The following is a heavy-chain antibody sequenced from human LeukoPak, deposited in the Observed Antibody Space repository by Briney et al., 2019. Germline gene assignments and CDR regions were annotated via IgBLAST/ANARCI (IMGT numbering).Heavy chain of an antibody. J-gene: IGHJ4*02. CDR1: GGSFSGYY. CDR2: IYYSGST. V-gene: IGHV4-39*01. D-gene: IGHD3-10*01. CDR3: ARLSNYFGSGSFYSPGYYFDY. Sequence: SETLSLTCAVYGGSFSGYYWGWIRQPLGKGLEWIGSIYYSGSTYYNPSHKSRVTISVDTSKNQFSLKLSSVTAADTTVYYCARLSNYFGSGSFYSPGYYFDYWGQGTLVTVSS.